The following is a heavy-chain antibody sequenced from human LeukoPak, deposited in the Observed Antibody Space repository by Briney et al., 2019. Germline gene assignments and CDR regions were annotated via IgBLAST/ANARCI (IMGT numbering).Heavy chain of an antibody. CDR1: GFTFSSYS. Sequence: GGSLRLSCEASGFTFSSYSMNWVRQAPGKGLEWVSSISSSSSYIYYADSVKGRFTISRDNAKNSLYLQMNSLRAEDTAVYYCAREVVDTAMPTPFDYWGQGTLVTVSS. CDR2: ISSSSSYI. D-gene: IGHD5-18*01. CDR3: AREVVDTAMPTPFDY. V-gene: IGHV3-21*01. J-gene: IGHJ4*02.